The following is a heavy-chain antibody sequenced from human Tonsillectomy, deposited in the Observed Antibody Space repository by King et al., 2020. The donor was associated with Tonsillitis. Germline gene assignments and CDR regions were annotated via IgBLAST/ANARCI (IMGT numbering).Heavy chain of an antibody. CDR2: ISYDGSNK. D-gene: IGHD2-15*01. V-gene: IGHV3-33*05. J-gene: IGHJ6*02. CDR3: TRDDDCSGGSCHYYGMDV. Sequence: VQLVESGGGVVQPGRSLRLSCAASGFTFSNYDMHWVRQAPGKGLEWVAVISYDGSNKYYAESVKGRFTISRDNSKNTMFLQMNSLRVEDTAVYYCTRDDDCSGGSCHYYGMDVWGQWTTVTVSS. CDR1: GFTFSNYD.